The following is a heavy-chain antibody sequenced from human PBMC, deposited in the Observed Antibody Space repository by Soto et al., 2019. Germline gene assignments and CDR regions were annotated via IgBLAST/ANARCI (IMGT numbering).Heavy chain of an antibody. D-gene: IGHD4-4*01. J-gene: IGHJ6*02. CDR1: GYPVTGPW. Sequence: ASVKVSCKASGYPVTGPWIYWVRQAPGQGLEWMGWINPSSGGTEFAEKFQGRVTVTRDTSIRTVFLELNSLTSDDTGVYFCARDFRTYSHGVDLWGQGTAVTVSS. CDR2: INPSSGGT. CDR3: ARDFRTYSHGVDL. V-gene: IGHV1-2*02.